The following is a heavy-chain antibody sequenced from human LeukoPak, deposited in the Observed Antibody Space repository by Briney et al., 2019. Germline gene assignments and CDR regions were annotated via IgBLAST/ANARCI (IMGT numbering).Heavy chain of an antibody. J-gene: IGHJ3*02. Sequence: SETLSLTCTVSGXSISSYYGSWIRQPPGKGLEWIGYIYYSGSTNYNPSLKSRVTISVDTSKNQFSLKLSSVTAADTAVYYCVRGYSYGFDIWGQGTMVTVSS. D-gene: IGHD5-18*01. CDR3: VRGYSYGFDI. CDR2: IYYSGST. V-gene: IGHV4-59*01. CDR1: GXSISSYY.